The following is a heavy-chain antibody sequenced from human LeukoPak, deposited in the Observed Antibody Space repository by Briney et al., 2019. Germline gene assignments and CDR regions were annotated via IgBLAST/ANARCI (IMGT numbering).Heavy chain of an antibody. CDR1: GFIFSSYA. V-gene: IGHV3-23*01. Sequence: GGSLRLSCAASGFIFSSYAMRWVRQAPGKGLEWVSAISGSGGSANYADSVKGRFTISRDNSENTVYLQMNSLRAEDTAVYYCTRLDLYCSSTSCYCSGGSCRYGAFDIWGQGTMVTVSS. CDR3: TRLDLYCSSTSCYCSGGSCRYGAFDI. D-gene: IGHD2-2*01. CDR2: ISGSGGSA. J-gene: IGHJ3*02.